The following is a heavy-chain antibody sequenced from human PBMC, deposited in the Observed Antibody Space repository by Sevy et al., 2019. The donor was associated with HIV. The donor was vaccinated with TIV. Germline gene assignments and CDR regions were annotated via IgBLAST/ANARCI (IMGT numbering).Heavy chain of an antibody. CDR3: ATGPVTSSGMDV. J-gene: IGHJ6*02. CDR1: GYTLTELS. D-gene: IGHD4-4*01. CDR2: FDPEDGET. Sequence: ASLKVSCKVSGYTLTELSMHWVRQAPGKGLEWMGGFDPEDGETIYAQKFQGRVTMTEDTSTDTAYMELSSLRSEDTAVYYCATGPVTSSGMDVWGQGTTVTVSS. V-gene: IGHV1-24*01.